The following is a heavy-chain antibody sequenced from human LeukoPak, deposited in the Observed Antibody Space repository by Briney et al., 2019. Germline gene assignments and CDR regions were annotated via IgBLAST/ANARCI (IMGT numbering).Heavy chain of an antibody. Sequence: PSQTLSLTCTVSGGSISSGGYYWSWIRQPPGKGLEWIGYIYHSGSTYYNPSLKSRVTISVDRSKNQFSLKLSSVTAADTAVYYCARADRDYYDSSGYSVDAFDIWGQGTMVTVSS. CDR1: GGSISSGGYY. CDR2: IYHSGST. J-gene: IGHJ3*02. D-gene: IGHD3-22*01. V-gene: IGHV4-30-2*01. CDR3: ARADRDYYDSSGYSVDAFDI.